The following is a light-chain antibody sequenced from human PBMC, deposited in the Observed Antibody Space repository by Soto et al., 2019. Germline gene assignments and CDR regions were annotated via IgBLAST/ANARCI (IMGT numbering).Light chain of an antibody. Sequence: QSALTQPASVSGSPGQSITISCTGTSSDVGGYNSVSWYQQHPGKAPQLMIYDVSNRPSGVSNRFSGSKSGNTASLTISGLQAEDEADYYCSAYSSSSTLVVFGGGTKVTVL. V-gene: IGLV2-14*01. CDR2: DVS. J-gene: IGLJ2*01. CDR1: SSDVGGYNS. CDR3: SAYSSSSTLVV.